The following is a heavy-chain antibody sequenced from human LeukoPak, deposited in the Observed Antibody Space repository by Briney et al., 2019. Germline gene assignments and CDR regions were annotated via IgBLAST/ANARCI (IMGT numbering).Heavy chain of an antibody. CDR1: GFTFTTYG. CDR2: ISGSGSHT. CDR3: AKGDSSGTLLY. V-gene: IGHV3-23*01. Sequence: GGSLRLSCAASGFTFTTYGMNWVRQAPGKGLEWVSSISGSGSHTYYADSVKGRFTISRDNSKNTLYLQMNSLRAEDTAVYYCAKGDSSGTLLYWGQGTLVTVSS. D-gene: IGHD3-22*01. J-gene: IGHJ4*02.